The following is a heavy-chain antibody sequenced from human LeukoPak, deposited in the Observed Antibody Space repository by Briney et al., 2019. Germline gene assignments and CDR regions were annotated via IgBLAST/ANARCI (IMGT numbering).Heavy chain of an antibody. CDR3: AKKATWDNAFDI. V-gene: IGHV3-7*01. CDR2: IKRDVSEE. D-gene: IGHD1-1*01. Sequence: PGGSLRLSCAASGFTFSRYWMSWVRQAPGKGLEWVANIKRDVSEEYLVDSVKGRFTISRDNAKNSLYLQMNSLREEDTAVYYWAKKATWDNAFDIWGQGTMVTVSS. J-gene: IGHJ3*02. CDR1: GFTFSRYW.